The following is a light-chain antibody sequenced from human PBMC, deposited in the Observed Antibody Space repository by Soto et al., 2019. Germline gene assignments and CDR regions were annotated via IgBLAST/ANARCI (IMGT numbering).Light chain of an antibody. CDR1: QGISNY. V-gene: IGKV1-27*01. J-gene: IGKJ1*01. CDR3: QKYDRAPWT. Sequence: DIEMTQSPSSLSSSVGDRVTITCRASQGISNYLAWYQQRPGKVPKLLIYAASTLQSGVPSRFSGSGSGTDFTLTISSLQHEDVATYYCQKYDRAPWTFGQGTEVEIK. CDR2: AAS.